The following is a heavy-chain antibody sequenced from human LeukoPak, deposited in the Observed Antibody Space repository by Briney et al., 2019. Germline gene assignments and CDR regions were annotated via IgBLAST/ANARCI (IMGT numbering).Heavy chain of an antibody. Sequence: GGSLRLSCAASGITFSSHGMSWVRQAPGKGLEWVSLISGSGGITYYADSVKGRFTISRDNSKNTLYLQMNSLRAEDTAVYYCARDHHRRLYDSQARDTFDIWGQGTLVTVSS. CDR1: GITFSSHG. CDR2: ISGSGGIT. D-gene: IGHD3-22*01. CDR3: ARDHHRRLYDSQARDTFDI. V-gene: IGHV3-23*01. J-gene: IGHJ3*02.